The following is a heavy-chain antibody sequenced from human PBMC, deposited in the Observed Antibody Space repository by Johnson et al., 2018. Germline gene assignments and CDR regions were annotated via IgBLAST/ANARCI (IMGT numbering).Heavy chain of an antibody. V-gene: IGHV4-59*01. D-gene: IGHD3-3*01. CDR1: GGSISTYY. J-gene: IGHJ4*02. Sequence: QVQLQESGPGLVKPSETLFLTCTVSGGSISTYYWNWIRQPPGKGLEWIGYVYYSGSTNYNPSLKSRVTISVDTSKNEFSLKLSSVTAADTAVYYCARDLMPHYECWSGDYLRGIDVWGRGIDVWGQGTLVTVSS. CDR2: VYYSGST. CDR3: ARDLMPHYECWSGDYLRGIDVWGRGIDV.